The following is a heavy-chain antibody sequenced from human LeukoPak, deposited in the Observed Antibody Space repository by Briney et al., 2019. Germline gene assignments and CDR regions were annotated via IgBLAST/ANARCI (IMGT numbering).Heavy chain of an antibody. CDR3: TKVRLSNLYYYYGMDV. CDR1: GFTFTNYA. J-gene: IGHJ6*02. Sequence: GGSLRLSCAASGFTFTNYAMNWVRQAPGKGLEWLSAISSSGGTTCYADSVKGRFTVSRDNSRNTLYLQMNSLRVADTAVYFCTKVRLSNLYYYYGMDVWGQGTTVTVSS. V-gene: IGHV3-23*01. CDR2: ISSSGGTT. D-gene: IGHD2-21*02.